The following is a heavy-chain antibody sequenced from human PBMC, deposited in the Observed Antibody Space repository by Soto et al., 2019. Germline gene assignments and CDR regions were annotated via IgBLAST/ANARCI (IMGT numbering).Heavy chain of an antibody. CDR1: GGSISSGDYY. CDR3: ARVPQPTAAASDY. J-gene: IGHJ4*02. Sequence: QVQLQESGPGLVKPSQTLSLTCTVSGGSISSGDYYWSWIRQPPGKGLEWIGYIYYSGSTYYNPSLKRRVTISVDTSKNQFSLKLSSVTAADTAVYYCARVPQPTAAASDYWGQGTLVTVSS. CDR2: IYYSGST. V-gene: IGHV4-30-4*01. D-gene: IGHD6-13*01.